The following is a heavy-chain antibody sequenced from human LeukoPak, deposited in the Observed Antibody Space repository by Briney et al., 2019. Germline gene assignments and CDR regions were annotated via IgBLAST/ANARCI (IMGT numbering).Heavy chain of an antibody. Sequence: GGSLRLSCAASGFTFSSYGMHWVRQAPGKGLEWVAFIRYDGSNKYYADSVKGRFTISRDNSKNTLYLQMNSLRAEDTAVYYCAKDLLSGMFDYWGQGTLVTVSS. D-gene: IGHD2-15*01. CDR1: GFTFSSYG. J-gene: IGHJ4*02. CDR3: AKDLLSGMFDY. V-gene: IGHV3-30*02. CDR2: IRYDGSNK.